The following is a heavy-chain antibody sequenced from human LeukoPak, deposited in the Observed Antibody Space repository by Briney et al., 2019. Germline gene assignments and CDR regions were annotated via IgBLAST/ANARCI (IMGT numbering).Heavy chain of an antibody. V-gene: IGHV3-9*03. CDR3: AKDVSLGYCSGGSCSPHFDY. Sequence: TGGSLRLSCAASGFTFDDYAMHWVRQAPGKGLEWVSGISWNSGSTGYADSVKGRFTISRDNAKNSLYLQMNSLRAEDMALYYCAKDVSLGYCSGGSCSPHFDYWGQGTLVTVSS. CDR1: GFTFDDYA. J-gene: IGHJ4*02. CDR2: ISWNSGST. D-gene: IGHD2-15*01.